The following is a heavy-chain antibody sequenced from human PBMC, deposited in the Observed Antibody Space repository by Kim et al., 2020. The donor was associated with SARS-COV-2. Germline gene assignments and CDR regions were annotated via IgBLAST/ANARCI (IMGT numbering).Heavy chain of an antibody. CDR3: ARFDSSGYYYRPPQSLDY. D-gene: IGHD3-22*01. V-gene: IGHV3-11*06. Sequence: GRFTISRDNAKNSLYLQMNSLRAEDTAVYYCARFDSSGYYYRPPQSLDYRGQGTLVTVSS. J-gene: IGHJ4*02.